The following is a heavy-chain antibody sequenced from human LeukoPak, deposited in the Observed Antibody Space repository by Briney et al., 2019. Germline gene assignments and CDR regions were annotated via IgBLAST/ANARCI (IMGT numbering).Heavy chain of an antibody. Sequence: GGSLRLSCAASGFTFSSYEMNWFRQAPGKGPEWVSYTSSSGSTIYYADSVKGRFTISRDNAKNSLYLQMNSLRAEVTAVYYCARPLPGQKNRWNYYGMDVWGQGTTVTVSS. CDR1: GFTFSSYE. D-gene: IGHD1-14*01. CDR3: ARPLPGQKNRWNYYGMDV. CDR2: TSSSGSTI. J-gene: IGHJ6*02. V-gene: IGHV3-48*03.